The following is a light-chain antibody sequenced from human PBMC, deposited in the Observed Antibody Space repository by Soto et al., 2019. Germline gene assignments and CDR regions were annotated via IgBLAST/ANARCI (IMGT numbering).Light chain of an antibody. V-gene: IGKV3-11*01. CDR3: HQRSNWPVA. Sequence: EIVLTQSPATLSLSPGERATLSCRASQSVSSYLAWYQQKPGRAPRLLIYDASNRATGIPARFSGSGSGTDFTLTISSLEPEDFAVYYCHQRSNWPVAFGGGTKVEIK. CDR1: QSVSSY. J-gene: IGKJ4*01. CDR2: DAS.